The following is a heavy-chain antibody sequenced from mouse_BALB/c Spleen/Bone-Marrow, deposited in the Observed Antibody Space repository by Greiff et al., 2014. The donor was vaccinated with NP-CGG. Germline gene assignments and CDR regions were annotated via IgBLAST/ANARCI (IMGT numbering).Heavy chain of an antibody. V-gene: IGHV1S130*01. J-gene: IGHJ1*01. CDR1: GYTFTSSW. CDR2: IHPNSGNT. D-gene: IGHD2-14*01. CDR3: ARSHRFWYFDV. Sequence: QVQLKESGSVLVRPGASVKLSCKASGYTFTSSWMHWAKQRPGQGLEWIGDIHPNSGNTNYNEKFRGKATLTVDTSSNTAYVDLSSLTSEDSAVYYCARSHRFWYFDVWGAGTTVTVSS.